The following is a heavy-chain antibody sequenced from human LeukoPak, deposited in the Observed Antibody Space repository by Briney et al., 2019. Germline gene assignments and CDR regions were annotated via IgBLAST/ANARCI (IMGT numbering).Heavy chain of an antibody. V-gene: IGHV4-31*03. Sequence: SQTLSLTCTVSGGSISSGGYYWSWIRQHPGKGLEWIGYIYYSGSTYYNPSLKSRVTISVDTSKNQFSLKLSSVTAADTAVYYCARGQYYDIPEPDDAFDIWGQGTMVTVSS. J-gene: IGHJ3*02. CDR2: IYYSGST. CDR1: GGSISSGGYY. D-gene: IGHD3-22*01. CDR3: ARGQYYDIPEPDDAFDI.